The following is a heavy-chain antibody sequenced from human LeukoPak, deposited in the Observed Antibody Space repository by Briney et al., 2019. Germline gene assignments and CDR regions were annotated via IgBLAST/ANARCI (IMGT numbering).Heavy chain of an antibody. CDR1: GYTFTIYD. D-gene: IGHD6-19*01. J-gene: IGHJ4*02. CDR2: MNPNNGGT. CDR3: ARAVAGGIDY. Sequence: ASVKVSCKASGYTFTIYDINWVRQAPGQGLEWVGWMNPNNGGTVYAQKFQGRVTMTRNTSISTAYMELSSLRSEDTAVYYCARAVAGGIDYWGQGTLVTVSS. V-gene: IGHV1-8*01.